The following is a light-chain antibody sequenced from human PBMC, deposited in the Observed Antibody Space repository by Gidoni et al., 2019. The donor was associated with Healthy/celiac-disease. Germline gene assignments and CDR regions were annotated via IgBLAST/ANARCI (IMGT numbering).Light chain of an antibody. CDR3: QQSYSTPF. J-gene: IGKJ3*01. Sequence: DIQMTQSPSSLSASVGDRVTITCRASQSISSYLNWYQQKPGKAPKLLIYAASSLQSGVPSRFSGSGSGTDFTLTISSLQPEDFATYYCQQSYSTPFFGPETKVEIK. V-gene: IGKV1-39*01. CDR2: AAS. CDR1: QSISSY.